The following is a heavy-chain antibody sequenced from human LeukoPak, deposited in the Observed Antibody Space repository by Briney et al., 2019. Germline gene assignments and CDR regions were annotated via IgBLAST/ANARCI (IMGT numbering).Heavy chain of an antibody. CDR1: GGSFSGYY. D-gene: IGHD6-13*01. V-gene: IGHV4-34*01. J-gene: IGHJ5*02. Sequence: PSETLSLTCAVYGGSFSGYYWSWIRQPPGKGLEWIGEINHSGSTNYNPSLTSRVTISVDTSKKQFSLRLSSVTAADTAVYYCARSYSSSWYFNWFDPWGQGTLVTVSS. CDR3: ARSYSSSWYFNWFDP. CDR2: INHSGST.